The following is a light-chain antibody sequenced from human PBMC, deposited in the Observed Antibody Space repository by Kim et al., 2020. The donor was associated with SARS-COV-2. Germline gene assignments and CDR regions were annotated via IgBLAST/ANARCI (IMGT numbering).Light chain of an antibody. V-gene: IGKV3-15*01. Sequence: VSPGERATLSCRASQNVSTDVAWYQQKPGHAPRLLIYGSTRAADIPARFRAGGSGTDFTLTISSLQSEDFAVYFCQQYNKCPPWTFGPGTKVDIK. CDR3: QQYNKCPPWT. CDR1: QNVSTD. CDR2: GS. J-gene: IGKJ1*01.